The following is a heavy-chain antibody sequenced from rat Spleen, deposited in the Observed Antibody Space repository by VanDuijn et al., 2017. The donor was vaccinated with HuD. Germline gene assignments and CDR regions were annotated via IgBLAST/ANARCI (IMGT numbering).Heavy chain of an antibody. CDR1: GFSLNNYG. Sequence: QVQLKESGPGLVQPSQTLSLTCTVPGFSLNNYGVIWVRQPPGKGLEWMGGLWGDGSTDYNSTLRSRLSISRDTSKNQVFLKMNSLQSEDTTTYYCARGGRRGYYILDAWGQGASVTVSS. D-gene: IGHD4-3*01. V-gene: IGHV2-13*01. CDR3: ARGGRRGYYILDA. CDR2: LWGDGST. J-gene: IGHJ4*01.